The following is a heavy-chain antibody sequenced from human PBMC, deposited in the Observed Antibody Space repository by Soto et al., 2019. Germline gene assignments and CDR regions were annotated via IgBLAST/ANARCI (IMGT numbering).Heavy chain of an antibody. V-gene: IGHV3-23*01. CDR2: ISGSGGST. J-gene: IGHJ3*02. CDR1: GFTFSSYA. CDR3: AKVFWFGGLLSVVHAFDI. D-gene: IGHD3-10*01. Sequence: GGSLRLSCAASGFTFSSYAMSWVRQAPGKGLEWVSAISGSGGSTYYADSVKGRFTISRDNSKNTLYLQMNSLRAEDTAVYYCAKVFWFGGLLSVVHAFDIWGQGTMVTVSS.